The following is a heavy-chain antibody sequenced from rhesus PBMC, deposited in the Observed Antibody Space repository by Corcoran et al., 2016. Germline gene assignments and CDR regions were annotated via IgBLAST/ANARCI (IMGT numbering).Heavy chain of an antibody. CDR1: GASISSYW. Sequence: QVQLQESGPGLVKPSETLSLTCAVSGASISSYWWSWIRQPPGKGLEWIGELNGNSGSTYYNPSLKSRVTISKDASKNQFSLKLSSVTAADTAVYYCASRGYSGYGGQGVLVTVSS. D-gene: IGHD5-42*01. V-gene: IGHV4-80*01. CDR3: ASRGYSGY. J-gene: IGHJ4*01. CDR2: LNGNSGST.